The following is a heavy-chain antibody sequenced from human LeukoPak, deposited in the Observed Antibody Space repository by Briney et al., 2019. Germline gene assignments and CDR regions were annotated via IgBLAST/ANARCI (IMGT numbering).Heavy chain of an antibody. CDR1: GYTFTSYG. J-gene: IGHJ4*02. CDR3: ARVILSGVAAAGTEGFDY. D-gene: IGHD6-13*01. Sequence: GASVKVSCKASGYTFTSYGISWVRQAPGQGLEWMGWISAYNGNTNYAQKLQGRVTMTTDTSTSTAYMELRSLRSDDTAVYYCARVILSGVAAAGTEGFDYWGQGTLVTVSS. CDR2: ISAYNGNT. V-gene: IGHV1-18*01.